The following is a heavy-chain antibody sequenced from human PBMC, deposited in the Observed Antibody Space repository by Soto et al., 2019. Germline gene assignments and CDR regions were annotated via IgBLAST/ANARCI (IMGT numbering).Heavy chain of an antibody. D-gene: IGHD5-18*01. Sequence: QVQLVESGGGVVQPGRSLRLSCAASGFTFSTYAMHWVRHAPGKGLEWVAVISYDGTNKYYADYVRGRFTISRDNSKNTLFLQMNSLRAEDTAVYYCAKDGGGYNYGYVMLDKYYYGMDVWGQGTTVTVSS. J-gene: IGHJ6*02. CDR1: GFTFSTYA. CDR2: ISYDGTNK. CDR3: AKDGGGYNYGYVMLDKYYYGMDV. V-gene: IGHV3-30-3*01.